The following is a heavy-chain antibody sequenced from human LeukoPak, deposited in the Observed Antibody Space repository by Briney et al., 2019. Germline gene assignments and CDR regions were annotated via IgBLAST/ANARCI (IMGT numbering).Heavy chain of an antibody. J-gene: IGHJ6*02. D-gene: IGHD3-10*01. V-gene: IGHV4-59*11. CDR1: DGSISNHY. CDR3: AKDIYGSGSYYSNGLDV. CDR2: INYSGST. Sequence: PSETLSLTCTVSDGSISNHYWSWIRQPPGKGLEWIGNINYSGSTKYNPSLKNRVVMSVDTSKNQFSLKLSSVTAADTAVYYCAKDIYGSGSYYSNGLDVWGRGTTVTVSS.